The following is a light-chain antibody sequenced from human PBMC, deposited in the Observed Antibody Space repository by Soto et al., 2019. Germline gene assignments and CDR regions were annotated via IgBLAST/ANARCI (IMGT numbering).Light chain of an antibody. CDR1: SSNIGSNY. CDR3: AAWDDSLSGSYV. CDR2: RNN. J-gene: IGLJ1*01. Sequence: SVLTQPPSASGTPGERVTISCSGSSSNIGSNYVYWYQQLPGTAPKLLIYRNNQRPSGAPDRFSGSKSGTSASLAISGLRSEDEADYYCAAWDDSLSGSYVFGTGTKVTVL. V-gene: IGLV1-47*01.